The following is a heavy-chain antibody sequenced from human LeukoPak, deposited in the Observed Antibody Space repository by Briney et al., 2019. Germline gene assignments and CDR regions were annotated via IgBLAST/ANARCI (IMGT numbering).Heavy chain of an antibody. V-gene: IGHV4-61*02. CDR2: IYSSGST. Sequence: PSETLSLTCTVSGGSISSGSCYWTWIRQPAGKGLEWIGRIYSSGSTNNSPSLKSRVTISLDTSKNQFSLKLSSVTAADTAVYYCARLRGLGPSDAFDIWGQGTMVTVSS. CDR3: ARLRGLGPSDAFDI. J-gene: IGHJ3*02. CDR1: GGSISSGSCY. D-gene: IGHD2-15*01.